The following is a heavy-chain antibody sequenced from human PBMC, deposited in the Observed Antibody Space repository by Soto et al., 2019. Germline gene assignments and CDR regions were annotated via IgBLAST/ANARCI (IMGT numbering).Heavy chain of an antibody. CDR1: SYSISSYYY. CDR2: IYHSGTT. Sequence: SETLSLTCAVSSYSISSYYYWGWIRQPPGKGLEWIGNIYHSGTTYYNPSLKSRVTISVDTSENQFSLKLSSVTAADTAVYYCATSTIAVRYFDYWGQGTLVTVSS. CDR3: ATSTIAVRYFDY. D-gene: IGHD6-6*01. V-gene: IGHV4-38-2*01. J-gene: IGHJ4*02.